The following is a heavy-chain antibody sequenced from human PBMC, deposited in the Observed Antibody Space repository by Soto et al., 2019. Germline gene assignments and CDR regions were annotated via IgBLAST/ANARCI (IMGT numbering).Heavy chain of an antibody. J-gene: IGHJ4*02. V-gene: IGHV3-30*18. CDR1: GFTFSSYG. CDR3: AKDRPNYGGNSAGFDY. CDR2: ISYDGSNK. Sequence: GGSLRLSCAASGFTFSSYGMHWVRQAPGKGLEWVAVISYDGSNKYYADSVKGRFTISRDNSKNTLYLQMNSLRAEDTAVYYCAKDRPNYGGNSAGFDYWGQGTLVTVSS. D-gene: IGHD4-17*01.